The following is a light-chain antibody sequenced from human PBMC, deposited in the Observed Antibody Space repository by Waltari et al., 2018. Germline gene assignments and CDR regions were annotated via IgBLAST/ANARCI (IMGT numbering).Light chain of an antibody. V-gene: IGKV3-20*01. CDR3: QQYDTMPHT. CDR2: GAS. Sequence: ENVLTQSPGTVSLSPGERATLSCRASQSLTTTSLAWYQAKPGQAPRRPIYGASSRAAGVPKRFSGSGSGTEFTLIISSVAPEDFAVFYCQQYDTMPHTFGQGTKLEIK. CDR1: QSLTTTS. J-gene: IGKJ2*01.